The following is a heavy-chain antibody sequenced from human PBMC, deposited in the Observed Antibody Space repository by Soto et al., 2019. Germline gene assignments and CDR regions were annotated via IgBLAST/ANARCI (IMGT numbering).Heavy chain of an antibody. D-gene: IGHD4-17*01. Sequence: QVQLVQSGAEVKKPGSSVKVSCKASGGTFSSYAMSWVRQAPGQGLEWMGGIIPIFGTANYAQKFQGRVTITADKSTSTAYMELSSLRSEDTAVYYCATSYGDYVGFYYGMDVWGQGTTVTVSS. CDR3: ATSYGDYVGFYYGMDV. J-gene: IGHJ6*02. CDR2: IIPIFGTA. CDR1: GGTFSSYA. V-gene: IGHV1-69*06.